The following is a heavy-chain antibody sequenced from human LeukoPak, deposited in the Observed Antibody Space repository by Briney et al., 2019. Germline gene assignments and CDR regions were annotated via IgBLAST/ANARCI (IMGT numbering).Heavy chain of an antibody. V-gene: IGHV3-53*05. J-gene: IGHJ4*02. Sequence: PSETLSLTCTVSGGSISSNYMSWVRQAPGKGLEWVSVIYSGGSTYYADSVKGRFTISRDNSKNTLYLQMNSLRAEDTAVYYCARDSDIAVAGYFDYWGQGTLVTVSS. CDR2: IYSGGST. CDR1: GGSISSNY. D-gene: IGHD6-19*01. CDR3: ARDSDIAVAGYFDY.